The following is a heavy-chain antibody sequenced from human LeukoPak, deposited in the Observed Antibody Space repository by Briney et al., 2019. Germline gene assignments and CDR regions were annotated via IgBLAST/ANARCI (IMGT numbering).Heavy chain of an antibody. CDR3: AKVSRFFGGHFDC. D-gene: IGHD3-16*01. Sequence: GGSLRLSCAASGFTFSNYALNWVRQAPGKGLEWVSAISGNGASTYYADSVKGRFTISRDSSKNILYLQMNSLRAEDTAIYYCAKVSRFFGGHFDCWGQGTLVTVSS. J-gene: IGHJ4*02. CDR2: ISGNGAST. CDR1: GFTFSNYA. V-gene: IGHV3-23*01.